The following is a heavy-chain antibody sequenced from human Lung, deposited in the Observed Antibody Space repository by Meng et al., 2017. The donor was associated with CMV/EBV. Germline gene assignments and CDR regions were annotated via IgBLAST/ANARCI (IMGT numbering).Heavy chain of an antibody. CDR1: GFTFSSYE. CDR3: ARDLSIVVTHGGYWYFDL. D-gene: IGHD2-15*01. Sequence: GESLKISCAASGFTFSSYEMNWVRQAPGKGLEWVSYISSSGSTIYYADSVKGRFTISRDNAKNSLYLQMNSLRAEDTAVYYCARDLSIVVTHGGYWYFDLWGRGTXVTVSS. V-gene: IGHV3-48*03. J-gene: IGHJ2*01. CDR2: ISSSGSTI.